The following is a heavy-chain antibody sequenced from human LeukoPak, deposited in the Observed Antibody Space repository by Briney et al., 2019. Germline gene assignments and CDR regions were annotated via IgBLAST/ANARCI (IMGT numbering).Heavy chain of an antibody. D-gene: IGHD6-19*01. CDR1: GDSISSSSYY. CDR2: IYYSGST. V-gene: IGHV4-39*01. CDR3: ARQYVAVAGLEQFFDY. J-gene: IGHJ4*02. Sequence: PSETLSLTCTVSGDSISSSSYYWGWIRQPPGKGLEWIGNIYYSGSTYYNPSLKSRVTISVDTSKNQFSLKLSSVTAADTAVYYCARQYVAVAGLEQFFDYWGQGTLVTVSS.